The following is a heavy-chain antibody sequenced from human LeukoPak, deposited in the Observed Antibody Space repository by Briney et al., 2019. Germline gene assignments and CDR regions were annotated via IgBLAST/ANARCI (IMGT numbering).Heavy chain of an antibody. Sequence: ASVKVSCKASGYTFTSYYMHWVRQAPGQGLERMGIINPSGGSTSYAQKFQGRVTMTRDTSTSTVYMELSSLRSEDTAVYYCAREGDYYDSSGYLGYWGQGTLVTVSS. V-gene: IGHV1-46*01. CDR1: GYTFTSYY. CDR3: AREGDYYDSSGYLGY. D-gene: IGHD3-22*01. CDR2: INPSGGST. J-gene: IGHJ4*02.